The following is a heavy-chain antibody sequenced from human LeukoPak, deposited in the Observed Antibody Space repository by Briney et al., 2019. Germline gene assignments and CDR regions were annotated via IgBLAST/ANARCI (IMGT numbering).Heavy chain of an antibody. CDR2: TRNKANSYTS. V-gene: IGHV3-72*01. CDR3: ARGRVTTLYYFDY. CDR1: GFTFSDHC. D-gene: IGHD4-17*01. J-gene: IGHJ4*02. Sequence: GGSLRLSCAASGFTFSDHCMDWVRQAPGKGLEWVGRTRNKANSYTSEYAASVKGRFTISRDDSKNSLYLQMNSPKTEDTAVYYCARGRVTTLYYFDYWGQGTLVTVSS.